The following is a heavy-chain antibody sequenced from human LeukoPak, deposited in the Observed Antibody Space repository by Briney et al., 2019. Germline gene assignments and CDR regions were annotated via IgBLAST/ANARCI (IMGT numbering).Heavy chain of an antibody. D-gene: IGHD1-14*01. CDR3: ARGVEPLAANTLAY. CDR1: GFTVITND. V-gene: IGHV3-53*01. Sequence: GGSLRLSCAASGFTVITNDMTWVRQAPGKGLERVSVLYSDGNTKYADSVQGRFTISRDNSKNTLYLEMNSLSPDDTAVYYCARGVEPLAANTLAYWGQGTLVTVSS. CDR2: LYSDGNT. J-gene: IGHJ4*02.